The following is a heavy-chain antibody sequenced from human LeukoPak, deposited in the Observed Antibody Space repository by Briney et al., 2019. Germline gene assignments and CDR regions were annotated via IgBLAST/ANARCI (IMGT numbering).Heavy chain of an antibody. CDR3: ARDQGGYSYGAFDY. CDR2: IRFDETEK. J-gene: IGHJ4*02. Sequence: TGGSLRLSCAASGFRFNSHGMHWVRQAPGKGLEWVAFIRFDETEKYYIDSVKGRFSISRDNSKNTVFLQMSSLRAEDTALYYCARDQGGYSYGAFDYWGQGILVTVSP. V-gene: IGHV3-30*02. CDR1: GFRFNSHG. D-gene: IGHD5-18*01.